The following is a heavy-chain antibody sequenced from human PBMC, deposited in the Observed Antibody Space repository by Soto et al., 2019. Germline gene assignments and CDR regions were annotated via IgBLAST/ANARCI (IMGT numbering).Heavy chain of an antibody. J-gene: IGHJ4*02. Sequence: GGSLRLSCTASGFTFGDYAMSWFRQAPGKGLEWVGFIRSKAYGGTTEYAASVKGRFTISRDDSKSIAYLQMNSLKTEDTAVYYCTHPGEDGGHDYSNYEPGDYWGQGTLVTVSS. CDR2: IRSKAYGGTT. CDR1: GFTFGDYA. V-gene: IGHV3-49*03. CDR3: THPGEDGGHDYSNYEPGDY. D-gene: IGHD4-4*01.